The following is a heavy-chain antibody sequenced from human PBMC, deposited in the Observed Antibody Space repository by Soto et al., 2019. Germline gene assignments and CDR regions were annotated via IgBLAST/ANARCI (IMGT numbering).Heavy chain of an antibody. CDR2: SSAYNGNT. Sequence: ASVNVSCKASGYTFTSYGISWVRQAPCQGLEWMGWSSAYNGNTNYAQKLQGRVTMTTDTSTSTAYMGLRSLRSDDTAVYYCARDRDIGVVPAAISNYYYGMDVWGQGTTVTVSS. V-gene: IGHV1-18*04. J-gene: IGHJ6*02. CDR1: GYTFTSYG. CDR3: ARDRDIGVVPAAISNYYYGMDV. D-gene: IGHD2-2*02.